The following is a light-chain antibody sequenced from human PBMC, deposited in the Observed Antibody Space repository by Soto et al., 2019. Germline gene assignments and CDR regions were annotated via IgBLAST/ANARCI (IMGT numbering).Light chain of an antibody. CDR2: EDS. Sequence: QSVLTQPASVSGSPGQSITISCTGTSSDVGSYNRVSWYQQHPAKAPKLIIYEDSERPSGVSNRFSGSKSGNTASLTISGLRAEDEADYYCCSYAGSSTWVFGGGTKLTVL. V-gene: IGLV2-23*01. CDR1: SSDVGSYNR. CDR3: CSYAGSSTWV. J-gene: IGLJ3*02.